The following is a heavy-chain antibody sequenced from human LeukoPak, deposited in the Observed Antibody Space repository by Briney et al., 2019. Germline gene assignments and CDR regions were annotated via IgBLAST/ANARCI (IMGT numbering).Heavy chain of an antibody. CDR3: TRAFDP. V-gene: IGHV1-69*10. CDR1: GGTFSSYA. CDR2: IFPSGGKT. Sequence: SVKVSCKASGGTFSSYAISWVRQAPGQGLEWMGAIFPSGGKTHYSQKFQGRLTLTRDTSTNTVYMELTGLRSDDTALYFCTRAFDPWGQGTLVTVSS. J-gene: IGHJ5*02.